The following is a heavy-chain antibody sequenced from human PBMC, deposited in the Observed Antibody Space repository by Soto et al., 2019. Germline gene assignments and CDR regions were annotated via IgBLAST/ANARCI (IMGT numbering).Heavy chain of an antibody. Sequence: GGSLRLSCVTSGFTFSSYGMHWVRQAPGKGLEWLAIIRYDGSNKYYGDPVKGRFTISRDNSNNTLYLEMNNLRAEDTAVYYCARDRTFYGSGSKGMDFWGQGTTVTVSS. CDR1: GFTFSSYG. CDR2: IRYDGSNK. J-gene: IGHJ6*02. V-gene: IGHV3-30*02. D-gene: IGHD3-10*01. CDR3: ARDRTFYGSGSKGMDF.